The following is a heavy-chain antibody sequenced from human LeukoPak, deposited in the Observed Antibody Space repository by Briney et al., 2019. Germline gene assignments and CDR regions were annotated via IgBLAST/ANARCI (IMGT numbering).Heavy chain of an antibody. V-gene: IGHV3-30*03. CDR1: GFTFSSYG. D-gene: IGHD3-22*01. CDR3: ASMIVAPDY. J-gene: IGHJ4*02. CDR2: ISYDGSNK. Sequence: GGSLRLSCAASGFTFSSYGMHWVRQAPGKGLEWVAVISYDGSNKYYADSVKGRFTISRDNSKNTLYLQMNSLRAEDTAVYYCASMIVAPDYWGQGTLVTVSS.